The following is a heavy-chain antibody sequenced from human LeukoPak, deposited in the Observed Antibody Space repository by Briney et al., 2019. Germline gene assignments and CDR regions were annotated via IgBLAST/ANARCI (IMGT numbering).Heavy chain of an antibody. D-gene: IGHD3-22*01. Sequence: PGGPLRLSCVPSGITFSNSALSWVRQAPGKGLEWVSGITWNRDNIGYGDSVKGRFTISRDNVKNVLYLQMTSLRPEDTALYYCAKDLSSAITSALVLDVWGQGTTVIVSS. CDR1: GITFSNSA. V-gene: IGHV3-20*04. J-gene: IGHJ6*02. CDR3: AKDLSSAITSALVLDV. CDR2: ITWNRDNI.